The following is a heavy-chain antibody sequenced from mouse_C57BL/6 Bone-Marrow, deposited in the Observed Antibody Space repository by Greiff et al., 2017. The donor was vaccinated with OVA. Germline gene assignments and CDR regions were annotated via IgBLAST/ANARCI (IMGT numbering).Heavy chain of an antibody. D-gene: IGHD2-10*02. CDR1: GFTFSDYY. CDR3: ARRGYGNYVLFAY. CDR2: ISNGGGST. J-gene: IGHJ3*01. V-gene: IGHV5-12*01. Sequence: EVMLVESGGGLVQPGGSLKLSCAASGFTFSDYYMYWVRQTPEKRLEWVAYISNGGGSTYYPDTVKGRFTISRDNAKNTLYLQMSRLKSEDTAMYYCARRGYGNYVLFAYWGQGTLVTVSA.